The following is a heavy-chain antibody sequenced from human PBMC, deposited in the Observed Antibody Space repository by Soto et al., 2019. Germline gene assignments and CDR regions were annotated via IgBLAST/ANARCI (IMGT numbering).Heavy chain of an antibody. Sequence: QVQLQESGPGLVKPSQTLSLTCTVSGGSISSGGYYWSWIRQHPGKGLEWIGYIYYSGSTYYNPCLNSRVTISVDTPKNQFRLQLSAVTAADTAVYYCARNRNDYGDYRLRYFDLWGRGTLVTVSS. CDR2: IYYSGST. J-gene: IGHJ2*01. CDR1: GGSISSGGYY. V-gene: IGHV4-31*03. D-gene: IGHD4-17*01. CDR3: ARNRNDYGDYRLRYFDL.